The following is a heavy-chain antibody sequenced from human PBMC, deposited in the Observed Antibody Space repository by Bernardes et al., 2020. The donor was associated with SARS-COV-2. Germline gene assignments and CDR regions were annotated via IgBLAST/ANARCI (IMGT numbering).Heavy chain of an antibody. V-gene: IGHV3-48*01. D-gene: IGHD3-3*01. CDR1: GFTFRDYG. Sequence: GGSLRLSCAASGFTFRDYGMNWVRQAPGKGLEWVSYIHSSSSPIYYADSVKGRFIISRDNAKNSLYLQMNSLRTDDTAVYYCARHWDFWSGDYALDVWGQGTTVTVSS. CDR3: ARHWDFWSGDYALDV. J-gene: IGHJ6*02. CDR2: IHSSSSPI.